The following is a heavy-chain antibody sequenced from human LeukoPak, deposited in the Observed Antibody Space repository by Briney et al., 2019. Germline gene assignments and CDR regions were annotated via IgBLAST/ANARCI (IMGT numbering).Heavy chain of an antibody. CDR2: INHSGST. D-gene: IGHD3-3*01. CDR1: GGSFSGYY. Sequence: SETLSLTCAVCGGSFSGYYWSWIRQPPGKGLEWIGEINHSGSTNYNPSLKSRVTISVDTSKNQFSLKLSSVTAADTAVYYCARAPPFYDFWSGYPAYYFDYWGQGTLVTVSS. V-gene: IGHV4-34*01. J-gene: IGHJ4*02. CDR3: ARAPPFYDFWSGYPAYYFDY.